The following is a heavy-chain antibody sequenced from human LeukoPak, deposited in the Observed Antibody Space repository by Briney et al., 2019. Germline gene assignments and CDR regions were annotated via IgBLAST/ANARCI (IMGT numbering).Heavy chain of an antibody. Sequence: GGSLRLSCAASGFTFSGYAMSWVRQAPGKGLEWVSSISISGGTTYYADSVKGRFTISRDNSKNTLYLQMNSLRAEDTAVYYCAKDREIVVVPAAIVYWGQGTLVTVSS. J-gene: IGHJ4*02. D-gene: IGHD2-2*02. CDR3: AKDREIVVVPAAIVY. V-gene: IGHV3-23*01. CDR2: ISISGGTT. CDR1: GFTFSGYA.